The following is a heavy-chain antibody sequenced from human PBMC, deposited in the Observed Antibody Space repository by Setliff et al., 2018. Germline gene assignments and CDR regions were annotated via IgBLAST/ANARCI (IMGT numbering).Heavy chain of an antibody. D-gene: IGHD3-22*01. J-gene: IGHJ4*02. CDR1: GYTFTDYY. Sequence: SVKVSCKPSGYTFTDYYMHWVRQAPGQGLEWMGGIIPIFGTANYAQKFQGRVTITTDESTSTAHMELSSLRSEDTAVYYCARGNYYDSSGYSVDYWGQGTLVTVSS. CDR2: IIPIFGTA. CDR3: ARGNYYDSSGYSVDY. V-gene: IGHV1-69*05.